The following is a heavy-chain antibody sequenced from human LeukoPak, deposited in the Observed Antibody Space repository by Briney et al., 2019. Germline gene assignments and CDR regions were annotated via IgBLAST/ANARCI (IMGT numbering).Heavy chain of an antibody. CDR2: IYYSGMT. D-gene: IGHD3-10*01. CDR1: GGSLYNSDFY. V-gene: IGHV4-30-4*08. J-gene: IGHJ5*02. CDR3: ARAETYYYGSGSSNWFDP. Sequence: SETLSLTCSVSGGSLYNSDFYWSWIRQPPGKGLEWIGYIYYSGMTYYNPSLQSRFSISVDTSKNQFSLKLKSVTPADTAVYYCARAETYYYGSGSSNWFDPWGQGTLVTVSS.